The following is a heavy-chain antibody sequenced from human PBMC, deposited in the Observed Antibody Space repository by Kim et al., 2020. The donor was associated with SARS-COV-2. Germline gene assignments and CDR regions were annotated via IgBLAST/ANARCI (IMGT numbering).Heavy chain of an antibody. CDR2: IWYDGSNK. V-gene: IGHV3-33*06. CDR3: AKDMVYDYVWGSYRPRGFDY. CDR1: GFTFSSYA. J-gene: IGHJ4*02. Sequence: GGSLRLSCAASGFTFSSYAMHWVRQAPGKGLEWVAVIWYDGSNKYYADSVKGRFTISRDNSKNTLYLQMNSLRAEDTAVYYCAKDMVYDYVWGSYRPRGFDYWGQGTLVTVSS. D-gene: IGHD3-16*02.